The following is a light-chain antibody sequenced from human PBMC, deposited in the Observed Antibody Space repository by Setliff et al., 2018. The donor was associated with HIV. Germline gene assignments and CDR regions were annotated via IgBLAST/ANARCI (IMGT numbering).Light chain of an antibody. Sequence: QSALTQPASVSGSPGQSITISCTGTNSDIGSYNLVSWFQRHPDKAPKLIIFEVNKRPSGVSDRFSGSKSGNTASLRISGLQTDDESEYFCCTYTGRNTYVFGTGTKVTVL. CDR2: EVN. J-gene: IGLJ1*01. CDR1: NSDIGSYNL. CDR3: CTYTGRNTYV. V-gene: IGLV2-23*02.